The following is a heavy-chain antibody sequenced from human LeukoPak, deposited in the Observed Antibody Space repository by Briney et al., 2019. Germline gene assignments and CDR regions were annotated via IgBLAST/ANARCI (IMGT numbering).Heavy chain of an antibody. V-gene: IGHV4-34*01. CDR2: VNHSGST. CDR1: GGSFSDYY. Sequence: ASETLSLTCAVYGGSFSDYYWSWIRQPPGKGLEWIGEVNHSGSTNYNPSLKSRVTISVDTSKNQFGLKMNSVTAADTAVYYCARGQGSGWSPFDYWGQGTLATV. D-gene: IGHD6-19*01. J-gene: IGHJ4*02. CDR3: ARGQGSGWSPFDY.